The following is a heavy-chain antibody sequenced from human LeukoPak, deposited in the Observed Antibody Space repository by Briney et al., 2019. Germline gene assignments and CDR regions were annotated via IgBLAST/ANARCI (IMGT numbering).Heavy chain of an antibody. D-gene: IGHD3-22*01. CDR2: IYYSGST. CDR1: GGSISSYY. V-gene: IGHV4-59*12. Sequence: SETLSLTCTVSGGSISSYYWSWIRQPPGKGLEWIGYIYYSGSTNYNPSLKSRVTISVDTSKNQFSLKLSSVTAADTAVYYCATRYYYDPYYFDYWGQGTRVTVSS. J-gene: IGHJ4*02. CDR3: ATRYYYDPYYFDY.